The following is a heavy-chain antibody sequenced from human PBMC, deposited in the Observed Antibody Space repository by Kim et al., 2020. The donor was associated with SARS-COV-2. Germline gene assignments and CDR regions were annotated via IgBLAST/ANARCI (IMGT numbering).Heavy chain of an antibody. CDR1: GFTFSSYS. V-gene: IGHV3-21*01. CDR2: ISSSSSYI. Sequence: GGSLRLSCAASGFTFSSYSMNWVRQAPGKGLEWVSSISSSSSYIYYADSVKGRFTISRDNAKNSLYLQMNSLRAEDTAVYYCAREPPPELWGLYNWNNGYYYYGMDVWGQGTTVTVSS. D-gene: IGHD1-1*01. CDR3: AREPPPELWGLYNWNNGYYYYGMDV. J-gene: IGHJ6*02.